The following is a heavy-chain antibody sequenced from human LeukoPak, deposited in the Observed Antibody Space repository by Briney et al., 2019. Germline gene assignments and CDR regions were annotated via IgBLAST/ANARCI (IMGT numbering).Heavy chain of an antibody. D-gene: IGHD4-23*01. CDR1: GFTFRSFG. J-gene: IGHJ4*02. Sequence: GGSLRLSCAASGFTFRSFGMHWVRQAPGKGLEWVSFIRSDGRATDYADSVKGRLTISRDNSRNTLYVQMYSLRDEDTAIYYCAKDRDGGNFYFDYWGQGILVTVSS. CDR2: IRSDGRAT. V-gene: IGHV3-30*02. CDR3: AKDRDGGNFYFDY.